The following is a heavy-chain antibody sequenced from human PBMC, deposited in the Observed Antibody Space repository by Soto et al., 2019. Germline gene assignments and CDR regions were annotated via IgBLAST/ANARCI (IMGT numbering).Heavy chain of an antibody. J-gene: IGHJ6*02. CDR2: IIPIFGTA. Sequence: ASVKVSCKASGGTFSSYAISWVRQAPGQGLEWMGGIIPIFGTANYAQKFQGRVTITADESTSTAYMELSSLRSEDTAVYYCAREGTKIGVVITTDYYYGMDVWGQGTTVTVSS. CDR1: GGTFSSYA. V-gene: IGHV1-69*13. CDR3: AREGTKIGVVITTDYYYGMDV. D-gene: IGHD3-22*01.